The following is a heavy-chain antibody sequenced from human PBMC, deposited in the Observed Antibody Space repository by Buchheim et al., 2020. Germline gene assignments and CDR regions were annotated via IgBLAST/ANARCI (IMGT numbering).Heavy chain of an antibody. D-gene: IGHD5-12*01. CDR3: VRDRSAYDWGY. CDR2: ISTSVSDV. V-gene: IGHV3-48*03. Sequence: EVHLVESGGGSVQPGGSLRLSCAASGFTFTKYEMNWVRQAPGKGLEWVSYISTSVSDVYYSDSAKGRFTISRDNAKNSLYLQMNSRGAEDTAVYYCVRDRSAYDWGYWGHGTL. J-gene: IGHJ4*01. CDR1: GFTFTKYE.